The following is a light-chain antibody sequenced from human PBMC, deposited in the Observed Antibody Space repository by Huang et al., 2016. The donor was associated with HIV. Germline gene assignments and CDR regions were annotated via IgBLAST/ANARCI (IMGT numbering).Light chain of an antibody. CDR1: QSISSY. CDR3: QQIYSTWT. CDR2: AAS. J-gene: IGKJ1*01. V-gene: IGKV1-39*01. Sequence: DIQMTQSPSSLSASVGDRVTITCRASQSISSYLNWYQQKPGKARTLLIYAASSFQSGFPARFSCSVSGTDFTLTISSLQPEDFATYYCQQIYSTWTFGQGTKVEIK.